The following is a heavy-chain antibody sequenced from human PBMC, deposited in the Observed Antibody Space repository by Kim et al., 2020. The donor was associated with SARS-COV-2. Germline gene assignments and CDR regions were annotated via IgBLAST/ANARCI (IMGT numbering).Heavy chain of an antibody. CDR2: IYYSGST. D-gene: IGHD1-1*01. CDR1: GGSISTYY. CDR3: ARHMEFTDDLRPFDY. J-gene: IGHJ4*02. V-gene: IGHV4-59*08. Sequence: SETLSLTCTVSGGSISTYYWSWIRQPPGKGLEWIGYIYYSGSTNYNPSLRSRVTMSVDTSKNQFSLKLSSVTAEDTAVYYCARHMEFTDDLRPFDYWGQGTLVTVSS.